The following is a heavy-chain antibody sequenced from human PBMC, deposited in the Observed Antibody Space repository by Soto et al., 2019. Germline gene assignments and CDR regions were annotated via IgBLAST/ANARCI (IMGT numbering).Heavy chain of an antibody. CDR3: ARARTVIGAFDI. CDR2: ISYDGSNK. CDR1: GFTFSSCA. V-gene: IGHV3-30-3*01. Sequence: PGGSLRLSCAASGFTFSSCAMHWVRQAPGKGLEWVAVISYDGSNKYYADSVKGRFTISRDNSKNTLYLQMNSLRAEDTAVYYCARARTVIGAFDIWGQGTMVTVSS. J-gene: IGHJ3*02. D-gene: IGHD4-17*01.